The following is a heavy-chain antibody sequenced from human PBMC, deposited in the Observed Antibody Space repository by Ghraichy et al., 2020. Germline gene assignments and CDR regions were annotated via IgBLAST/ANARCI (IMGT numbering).Heavy chain of an antibody. V-gene: IGHV4-38-2*02. J-gene: IGHJ4*02. CDR1: GYSISSGYY. D-gene: IGHD3-3*01. Sequence: SETLSLTCTVSGYSISSGYYWGWIRQPPGKGLEWIGSIYHSGSTYYNPSLKSRVTISVDTSKNQFSLKLSSVTAADTAVYYCARKITIFGVVPSGGNFDYWGQGTLVTVSS. CDR2: IYHSGST. CDR3: ARKITIFGVVPSGGNFDY.